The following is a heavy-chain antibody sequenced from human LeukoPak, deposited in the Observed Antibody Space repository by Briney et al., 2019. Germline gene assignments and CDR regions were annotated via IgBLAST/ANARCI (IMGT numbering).Heavy chain of an antibody. CDR3: ARVFHDSSGYPLDY. CDR2: TYYRGNT. V-gene: IGHV4-59*01. Sequence: SETLSLTCTVSGGSMSSYFWSWVRQPPGQGLEWIGYTYYRGNTNYNPSLKSRVTISVDTSKNQVSLKVSPVTAADTAVYYCARVFHDSSGYPLDYWGQGTLVTVSS. J-gene: IGHJ4*02. CDR1: GGSMSSYF. D-gene: IGHD3-22*01.